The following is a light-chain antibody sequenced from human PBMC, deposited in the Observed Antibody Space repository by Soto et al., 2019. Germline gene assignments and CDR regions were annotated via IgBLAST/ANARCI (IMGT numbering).Light chain of an antibody. CDR2: GAS. J-gene: IGKJ1*01. V-gene: IGKV3-11*01. CDR1: QSVSSN. Sequence: EIWVTQAPTNLSVAGWERATLSWRANQSVSSNLAWYQQKPGQAPRLLISGASTRATGIPDRFSGSGSGTDFTLTISDLEPADFGLYYCQQRLNWPPGFGQGTKVDIK. CDR3: QQRLNWPPG.